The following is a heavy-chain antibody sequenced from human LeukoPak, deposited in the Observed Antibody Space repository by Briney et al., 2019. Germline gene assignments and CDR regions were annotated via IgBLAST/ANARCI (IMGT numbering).Heavy chain of an antibody. CDR1: GFTFSSYA. CDR2: ISYDGSNK. J-gene: IGHJ3*02. D-gene: IGHD3-22*01. Sequence: GGSLRLSCAASGFTFSSYAVHWVRQAPGKGLEWVAVISYDGSNKYYADSVKGRFTISRDNSKNTLHLQMNSLRAEDTAVYYCAREMIDSSGSLNAFDIWGQGTMVTVSS. V-gene: IGHV3-30*04. CDR3: AREMIDSSGSLNAFDI.